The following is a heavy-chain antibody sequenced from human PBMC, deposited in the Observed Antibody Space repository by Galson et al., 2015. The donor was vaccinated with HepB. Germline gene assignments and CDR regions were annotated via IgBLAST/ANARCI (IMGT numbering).Heavy chain of an antibody. V-gene: IGHV1-69*13. J-gene: IGHJ4*02. D-gene: IGHD1-14*01. CDR1: GGTFSSYA. Sequence: SVKVSCKASGGTFSSYAISWVRQAPGQGLEWMGGIIPIFGTANYAQKFQGRVTITADESTSTAYMELSSLRSEDTAVYYCAGGRVDHPAFDYWGQGTLVTVSS. CDR3: AGGRVDHPAFDY. CDR2: IIPIFGTA.